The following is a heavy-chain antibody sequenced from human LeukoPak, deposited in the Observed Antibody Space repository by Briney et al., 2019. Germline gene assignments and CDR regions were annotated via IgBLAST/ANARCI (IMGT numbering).Heavy chain of an antibody. CDR2: IYYSGST. V-gene: IGHV4-59*01. D-gene: IGHD3-9*01. CDR3: ARGGPYDILAGYRRGAFDI. CDR1: GGSISSYY. J-gene: IGHJ3*02. Sequence: SETLSLTCTVSGGSISSYYWSWIRQPPGKGLEWIGYIYYSGSTNYNPSLKSRVTISVDTSKNQFSLKLSSVTAADTAVYYCARGGPYDILAGYRRGAFDIWGQGTMVTVSS.